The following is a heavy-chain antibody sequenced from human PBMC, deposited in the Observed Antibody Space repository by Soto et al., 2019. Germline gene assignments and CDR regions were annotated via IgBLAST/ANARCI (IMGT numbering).Heavy chain of an antibody. V-gene: IGHV3-33*01. Sequence: QVQLVESGGGVVQPERSLRLSCAASGFTFSSYGMHWVRQAPGKGLEWVAVIWYDGSNKYYADSVKGRFTISRDNSKNTLYLQMNSLRAEDTAVYYCARDISDFWSGETGNDAFDIWGQGTMVTVSS. J-gene: IGHJ3*02. CDR1: GFTFSSYG. D-gene: IGHD3-3*01. CDR3: ARDISDFWSGETGNDAFDI. CDR2: IWYDGSNK.